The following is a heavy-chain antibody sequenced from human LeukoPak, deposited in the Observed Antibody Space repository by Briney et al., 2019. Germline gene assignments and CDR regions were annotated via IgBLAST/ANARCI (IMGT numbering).Heavy chain of an antibody. CDR1: GGSISSSSYY. Sequence: SETLSLTCTVSGGSISSSSYYWGWIRQPPGKGLEWIGSIYYSGSTYYNPSLKSRVTISVDTSKNQLSLKLSSVTAADTAVCYCAILIDDFWTGYGGSVNWFDPWGQGTLVTVSS. CDR3: AILIDDFWTGYGGSVNWFDP. D-gene: IGHD3/OR15-3a*01. CDR2: IYYSGST. J-gene: IGHJ5*02. V-gene: IGHV4-39*01.